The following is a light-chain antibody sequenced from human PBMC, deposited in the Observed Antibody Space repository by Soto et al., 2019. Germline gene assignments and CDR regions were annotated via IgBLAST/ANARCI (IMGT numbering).Light chain of an antibody. CDR1: QTISRW. CDR2: KAS. V-gene: IGKV1-5*03. Sequence: DIQMTQSPSTRSASVGDRVTITCRASQTISRWFAWYQQKPGKDPKLLIYKASSLVSGLPSRFSGSGAGTEFTLTISNLPPDDVVNYCCQQNNCFPLTFGGGTKVEIK. CDR3: QQNNCFPLT. J-gene: IGKJ4*01.